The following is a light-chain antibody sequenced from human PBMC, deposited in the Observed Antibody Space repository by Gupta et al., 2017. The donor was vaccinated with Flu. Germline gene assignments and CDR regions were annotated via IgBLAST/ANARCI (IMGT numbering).Light chain of an antibody. Sequence: TSSDVGSYNRVAWYQQPPGTAPKLMMYEVSNRPSGVPDRFSGSKSGNTASLTISGLQAEDEADYYCSSYTTSSTVIFGGGTKVTVL. CDR3: SSYTTSSTVI. J-gene: IGLJ2*01. V-gene: IGLV2-18*02. CDR1: SSDVGSYNR. CDR2: EVS.